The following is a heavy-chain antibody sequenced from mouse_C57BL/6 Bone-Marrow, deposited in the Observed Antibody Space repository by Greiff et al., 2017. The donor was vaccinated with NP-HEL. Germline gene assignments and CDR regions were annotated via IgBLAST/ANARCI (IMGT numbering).Heavy chain of an antibody. Sequence: QVQLQQPGAELVKPGASVKMSCKASGYNFTSYWITWVKQRPGQGLEWIGDIYPGSGSPNYNEKFKSKATLTVDTSSSTAYMQLSSLTSEDSAVYYCARFYYYGSSRFDYWGQGTTLTVAS. CDR2: IYPGSGSP. CDR1: GYNFTSYW. CDR3: ARFYYYGSSRFDY. V-gene: IGHV1-55*01. J-gene: IGHJ2*01. D-gene: IGHD1-1*01.